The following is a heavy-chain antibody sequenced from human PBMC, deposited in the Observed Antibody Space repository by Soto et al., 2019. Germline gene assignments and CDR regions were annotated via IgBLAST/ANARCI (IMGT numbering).Heavy chain of an antibody. V-gene: IGHV3-48*02. Sequence: EVQLVESGGGLVQPGGSLRLSCAASGFTFSSYSMNWVRQAPGKGLEWVSYISSSSSTIYYADSVKGRFTISRDNAKNARYLQMNSLRDEDTAVYYCARDRGRYYEISGYPYYYGMDVWGQGTTVTVSS. J-gene: IGHJ6*02. CDR1: GFTFSSYS. CDR3: ARDRGRYYEISGYPYYYGMDV. D-gene: IGHD3-22*01. CDR2: ISSSSSTI.